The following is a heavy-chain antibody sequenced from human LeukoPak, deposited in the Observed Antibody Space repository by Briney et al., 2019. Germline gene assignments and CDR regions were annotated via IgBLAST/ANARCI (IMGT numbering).Heavy chain of an antibody. CDR2: ISSSSSYI. V-gene: IGHV3-21*01. D-gene: IGHD2-8*01. CDR1: GFTFSSYS. CDR3: ARAGVATPSIDY. J-gene: IGHJ4*02. Sequence: GRSLRLSCAASGFTFSSYSMNWVRQAPGKGLEWVSSISSSSSYIYYADSVKGRFTISRDNAKNSLYLQMNSLRAEDTAVYYCARAGVATPSIDYWGQGTLVTVSS.